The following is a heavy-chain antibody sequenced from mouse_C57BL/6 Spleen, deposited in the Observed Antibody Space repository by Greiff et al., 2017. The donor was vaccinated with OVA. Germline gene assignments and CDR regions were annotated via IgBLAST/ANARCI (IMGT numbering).Heavy chain of an antibody. CDR3: ARWATVVADYYAMDY. CDR2: INPGSGGT. CDR1: GYAFTNYL. J-gene: IGHJ4*01. D-gene: IGHD1-1*01. V-gene: IGHV1-54*01. Sequence: VQLQQSGAELVRPGTSVKVSCKASGYAFTNYLIEWVKQRPGQGLEWIGVINPGSGGTNYNEKFKGKATLTADKSSSTAYMQLSSLTSEDSAVYVCARWATVVADYYAMDYWGQGTSVTGSS.